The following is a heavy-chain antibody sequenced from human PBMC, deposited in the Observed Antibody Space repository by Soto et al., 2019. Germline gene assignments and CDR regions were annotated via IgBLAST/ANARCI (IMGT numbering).Heavy chain of an antibody. D-gene: IGHD1-26*01. CDR2: INAGNGNT. CDR3: ARGVGSGLSDY. CDR1: GYTFTSYA. Sequence: QVQLVQSGAEVKKPGASVKVSCKASGYTFTSYAMHWVRQAPGQRLEWMGWINAGNGNTKYSQKFQGRVTITRETSASTAYMARSSLRSEDTAVYYCARGVGSGLSDYWGQGTLVTVSS. J-gene: IGHJ4*02. V-gene: IGHV1-3*01.